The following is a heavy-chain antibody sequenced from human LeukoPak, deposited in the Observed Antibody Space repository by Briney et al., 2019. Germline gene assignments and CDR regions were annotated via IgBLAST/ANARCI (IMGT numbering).Heavy chain of an antibody. CDR1: GGSISSGDYY. Sequence: SQTLSLTCTVSGGSISSGDYYWSWIRQPPGKGLEWIGYIYYGGSTYYNPSLKSRVTISVDTSKNQFSLKLSSVTAADTAVYYCARDSLMVRGVSYFDYWGQGALVTVSS. CDR2: IYYGGST. J-gene: IGHJ4*02. V-gene: IGHV4-30-4*08. CDR3: ARDSLMVRGVSYFDY. D-gene: IGHD3-10*01.